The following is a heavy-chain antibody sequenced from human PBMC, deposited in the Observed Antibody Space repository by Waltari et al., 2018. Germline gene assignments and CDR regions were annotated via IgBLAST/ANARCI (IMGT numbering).Heavy chain of an antibody. J-gene: IGHJ4*02. CDR1: GGSISSSRYY. CDR3: ASYDFRTGY. D-gene: IGHD3-3*01. CDR2: IYYSGST. Sequence: QLQLQESGPGLVKPSETLSLTCPVSGGSISSSRYYWGWIRQPPGKGLEWIGSIYYSGSTYYNPSLKSRVTISVDTSKNQFSLKLSSVTAADTAVYYCASYDFRTGYWGQGTLVTVSP. V-gene: IGHV4-39*07.